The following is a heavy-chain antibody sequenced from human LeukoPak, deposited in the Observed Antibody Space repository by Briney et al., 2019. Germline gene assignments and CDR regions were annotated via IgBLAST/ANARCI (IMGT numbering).Heavy chain of an antibody. J-gene: IGHJ4*02. CDR3: ARAGWCGELYGPLDF. D-gene: IGHD3-10*01. Sequence: SETLSLTCAVSGGSISSSNWWSWVRQPPGKGLEWIGEIYHSGSTNYNPSLKSRVTISVDKSKNQFSLKLTSVIAADTAVYYCARAGWCGELYGPLDFWGQGTLVTVSS. V-gene: IGHV4-4*02. CDR1: GGSISSSNW. CDR2: IYHSGST.